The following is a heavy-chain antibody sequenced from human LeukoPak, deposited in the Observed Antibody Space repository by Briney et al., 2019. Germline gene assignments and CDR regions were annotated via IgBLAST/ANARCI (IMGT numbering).Heavy chain of an antibody. CDR2: INPNSGGT. D-gene: IGHD2-15*01. Sequence: ASVKVSCKASGYTFTGYYLHWVRQAPGQGLEWIGWINPNSGGTNYAQKFQGRVTMTRDTSITTAYMELSRLRSDDAALYYCAGGARYCGGDSCYGPFGYWGQGTLVTVSS. CDR1: GYTFTGYY. V-gene: IGHV1-2*02. J-gene: IGHJ4*02. CDR3: AGGARYCGGDSCYGPFGY.